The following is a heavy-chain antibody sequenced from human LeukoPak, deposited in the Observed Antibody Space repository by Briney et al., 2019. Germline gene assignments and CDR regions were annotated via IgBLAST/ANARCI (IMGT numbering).Heavy chain of an antibody. CDR1: GFTFSDYA. D-gene: IGHD5-18*01. Sequence: GGSLRLSCAASGFTFSDYAMSWVRQAPGRGLEWVSSIGSSGDTASYADSVKGRFTISRDKSMNTPYLQMNSLRAEDTAVYYCAKDLRGGYSYGGLDYWGQGTLVTVSS. CDR3: AKDLRGGYSYGGLDY. J-gene: IGHJ4*02. CDR2: IGSSGDTA. V-gene: IGHV3-23*01.